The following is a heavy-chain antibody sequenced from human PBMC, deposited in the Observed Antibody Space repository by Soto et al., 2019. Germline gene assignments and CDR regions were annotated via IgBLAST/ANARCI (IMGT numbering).Heavy chain of an antibody. J-gene: IGHJ4*02. V-gene: IGHV1-18*01. CDR2: ISAYNDHT. CDR1: GYTLTTYG. CDR3: ARGTYFEY. D-gene: IGHD1-1*01. Sequence: QVQLVQSGAEVKKPGASVKVSCKAAGYTLTTYGVSWVRQAPGQGLEWVGWISAYNDHTNYAQKFQGRVTMTTDTSTSTAYMELRSLRSDDTAVYYCARGTYFEYWGQGTLVTGSS.